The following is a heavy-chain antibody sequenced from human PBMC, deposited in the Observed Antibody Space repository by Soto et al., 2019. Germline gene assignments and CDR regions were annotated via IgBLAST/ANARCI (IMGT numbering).Heavy chain of an antibody. Sequence: QVQLVESGGGVVQPGRSLRLSCAASGFTCSSYGMHWVRQAPGKGLEWVAVISYDGSNKYYADSVKGRFTVSRDKSKNTLYLQVNSLRAEDTAVYYCAKDKVPVVVTAPFDYWGQGTLVTVSS. CDR3: AKDKVPVVVTAPFDY. J-gene: IGHJ4*02. CDR2: ISYDGSNK. D-gene: IGHD2-21*02. V-gene: IGHV3-30*18. CDR1: GFTCSSYG.